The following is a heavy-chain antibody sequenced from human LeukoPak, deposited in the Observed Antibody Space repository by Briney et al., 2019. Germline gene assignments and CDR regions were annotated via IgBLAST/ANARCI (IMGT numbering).Heavy chain of an antibody. V-gene: IGHV1-46*01. Sequence: GASVKVSCKASGYTFTSYYMHWVRQAPGQGLEWMGIINPSGGSKSYAQKFQGRVTMTRDTSTSTVYMELSSLRSEDTAVYYCAREESRIKGNTGEYYWGQGTLVTVSS. CDR1: GYTFTSYY. J-gene: IGHJ4*02. CDR3: AREESRIKGNTGEYY. CDR2: INPSGGSK. D-gene: IGHD3-10*01.